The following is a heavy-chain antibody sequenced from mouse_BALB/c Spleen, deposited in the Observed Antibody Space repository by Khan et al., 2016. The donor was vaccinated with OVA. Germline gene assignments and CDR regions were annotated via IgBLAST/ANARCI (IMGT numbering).Heavy chain of an antibody. CDR3: TYSLLLYAMDY. Sequence: VQLKESGAELVKPGASVKLSCTASGFNIKDTYIHWVKQRPEQGLEWIGRIDPANGNIKYDSKFQGKATITADTSHNTAYLQLSSLTSEDTAIYYSTYSLLLYAMDYWGQGTSVTVSS. CDR1: GFNIKDTY. V-gene: IGHV14-3*02. CDR2: IDPANGNI. J-gene: IGHJ4*01. D-gene: IGHD1-2*01.